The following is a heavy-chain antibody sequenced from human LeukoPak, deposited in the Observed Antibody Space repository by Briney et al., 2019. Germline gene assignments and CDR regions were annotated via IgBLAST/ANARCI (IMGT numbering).Heavy chain of an antibody. CDR1: GFTFSNAY. CDR3: ARGDPALEDAFDI. V-gene: IGHV3-48*01. CDR2: ISSSSSTI. J-gene: IGHJ3*02. Sequence: PGGSLRLSCAASGFTFSNAYMNWVRQAPGKGLEWVSYISSSSSTIYYADSVKGRFTISRDNAKNSLYLQVNSLRAEDTAVYYCARGDPALEDAFDIWGQGTMVTVSS. D-gene: IGHD1-1*01.